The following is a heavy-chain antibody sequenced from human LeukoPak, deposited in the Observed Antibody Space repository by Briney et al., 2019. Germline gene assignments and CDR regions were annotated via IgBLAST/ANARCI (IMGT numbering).Heavy chain of an antibody. D-gene: IGHD3-22*01. J-gene: IGHJ4*02. CDR3: AKCSSAYYPFDY. CDR2: IYPGDSDP. CDR1: GYSFTSYW. Sequence: GESLKISCKGSGYSFTSYWIGWVRQMPGKGLEWMGMIYPGDSDPRYSPSFQGQVTFSADKSISTAYLQWSSLKASDTAMYYCAKCSSAYYPFDYWGQGTLVTVSS. V-gene: IGHV5-51*01.